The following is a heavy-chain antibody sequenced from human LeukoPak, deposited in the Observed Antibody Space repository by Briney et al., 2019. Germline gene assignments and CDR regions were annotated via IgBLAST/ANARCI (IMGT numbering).Heavy chain of an antibody. V-gene: IGHV3-23*01. J-gene: IGHJ6*03. D-gene: IGHD3-10*01. Sequence: GGSLRLSCAASGFTFSNAWMSWVRQAPGKGLEWVSAISGSGGSTYYADSVKGRFTISRDNSKNTLYLQMDSLRAEDTAVYYCAKVSTYYYGSGRPKNYYYYYMDVWGKGTTVTVSS. CDR1: GFTFSNAW. CDR2: ISGSGGST. CDR3: AKVSTYYYGSGRPKNYYYYYMDV.